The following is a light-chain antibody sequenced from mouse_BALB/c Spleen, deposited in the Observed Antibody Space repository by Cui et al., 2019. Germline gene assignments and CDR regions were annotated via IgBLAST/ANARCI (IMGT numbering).Light chain of an antibody. J-gene: IGKJ5*01. CDR1: SSVSY. CDR3: QQWSSNPLT. V-gene: IGKV4-68*01. CDR2: LTS. Sequence: QLVLTQSPALMSASPGETVTMTCSASSSVSYMYWYQQKPRSSAQPWIYLTSNLASGVPARFSGSGSGTSYSLTISSMEAEDAATYYCQQWSSNPLTFGAGTKLELK.